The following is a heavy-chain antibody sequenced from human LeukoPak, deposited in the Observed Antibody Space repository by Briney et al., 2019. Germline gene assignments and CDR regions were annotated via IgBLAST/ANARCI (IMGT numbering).Heavy chain of an antibody. Sequence: SQTLSLTCAISGDSVSSISAAWSWIRQSPSRGLEWLERTYYRSKWYHDFAPSVKSRITINPDTSQNQFSLQLNSVTPEDTAVYYCARDGAAAGRGTDYWGQGTLVTVSS. J-gene: IGHJ4*02. V-gene: IGHV6-1*01. CDR2: TYYRSKWYH. CDR3: ARDGAAAGRGTDY. CDR1: GDSVSSISAA. D-gene: IGHD6-13*01.